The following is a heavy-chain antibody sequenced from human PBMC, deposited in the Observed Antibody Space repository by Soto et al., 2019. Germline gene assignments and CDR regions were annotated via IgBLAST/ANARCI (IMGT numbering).Heavy chain of an antibody. D-gene: IGHD6-19*01. Sequence: GGSLRLSCVASGFSFSNHGMHWVRQAPGKGLEWVAVISYDGTNKDYVDSVKGRFTISRDNSKNTLYLQINSLRVEDTAVFYCARNSRATVAGAPDYWGQGTLVTVSS. CDR3: ARNSRATVAGAPDY. V-gene: IGHV3-30*03. CDR1: GFSFSNHG. J-gene: IGHJ4*02. CDR2: ISYDGTNK.